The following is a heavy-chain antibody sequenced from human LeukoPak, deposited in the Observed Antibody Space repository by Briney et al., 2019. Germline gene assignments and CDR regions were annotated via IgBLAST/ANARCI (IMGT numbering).Heavy chain of an antibody. CDR2: ISDTTGSI. CDR3: AKAVPRYCSSTSCYFDY. V-gene: IGHV3-23*01. J-gene: IGHJ4*02. CDR1: GFTFNNYA. D-gene: IGHD2-2*01. Sequence: PGGSLRLSCAVSGFTFNNYAMSWVRQAPGKGLEWVSVISDTTGSIYYADSVKGRFTISRDNSKNTLYLQMNSLRAEDTAVYYCAKAVPRYCSSTSCYFDYWGQGTLVTVSS.